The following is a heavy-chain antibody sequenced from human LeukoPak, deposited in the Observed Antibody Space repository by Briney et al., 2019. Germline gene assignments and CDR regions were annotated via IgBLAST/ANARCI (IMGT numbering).Heavy chain of an antibody. J-gene: IGHJ3*02. D-gene: IGHD2-21*02. CDR1: GFTFSSYA. Sequence: PGGSLRLSCAASGFTFSSYAMSWVRQAPGKGLEWVSAISGSGGSTYYADSVKGRFTISRDNSKNTLYLQMNSLRAEDTAVYYCAKDREHIVVVTAISAGCAFDIRGQGTMVTVSS. CDR3: AKDREHIVVVTAISAGCAFDI. CDR2: ISGSGGST. V-gene: IGHV3-23*01.